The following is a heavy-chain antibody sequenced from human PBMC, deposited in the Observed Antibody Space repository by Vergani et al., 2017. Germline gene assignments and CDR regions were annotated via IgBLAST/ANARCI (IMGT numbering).Heavy chain of an antibody. J-gene: IGHJ6*02. D-gene: IGHD3-10*01. CDR1: GFTFSSYS. CDR3: ARDRYDLGSGSYRYFYNYGLDV. CDR2: ISSSSSYI. V-gene: IGHV3-21*01. Sequence: EVQLVESGGGLVKRGGSLRLFCAASGFTFSSYSMHWLRQAPGKGLEWVSSISSSSSYIHYSDSLKGRFTISRDNAKSSLYLQMNSLRAEDTGVYYFARDRYDLGSGSYRYFYNYGLDVWGQGTAVTVSS.